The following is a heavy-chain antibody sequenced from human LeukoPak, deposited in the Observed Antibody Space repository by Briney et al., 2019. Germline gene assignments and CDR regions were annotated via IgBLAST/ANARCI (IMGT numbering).Heavy chain of an antibody. J-gene: IGHJ4*02. CDR2: IRANGGGT. CDR3: AQELKIGH. Sequence: GGSLRLSCAASGFTFSSYAMTWVRQAPGKGLEWVSTIRANGGGTHYAESLRGRFTISRDNAKNTLYLQMNSLRAEDTAVYYCAQELKIGHWGQGTLVTVSS. CDR1: GFTFSSYA. V-gene: IGHV3-23*01. D-gene: IGHD2-21*01.